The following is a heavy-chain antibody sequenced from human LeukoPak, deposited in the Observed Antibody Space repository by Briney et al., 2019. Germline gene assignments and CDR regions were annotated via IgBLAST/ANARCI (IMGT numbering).Heavy chain of an antibody. V-gene: IGHV4-59*01. CDR3: ARDRGLSGSHRAFDI. D-gene: IGHD1-26*01. CDR1: GGSISSYY. CDR2: IYYSGST. J-gene: IGHJ3*02. Sequence: SETLSLTCTVSGGSISSYYWSWVRQPPGKGLEWIGYIYYSGSTNYNPSLKSRVTISVDTSKNQFSLKLSSVTAADTAVYYCARDRGLSGSHRAFDIWGQGTMVTVSS.